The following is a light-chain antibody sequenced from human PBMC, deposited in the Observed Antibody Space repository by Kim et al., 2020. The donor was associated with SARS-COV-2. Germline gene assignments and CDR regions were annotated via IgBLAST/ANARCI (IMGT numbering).Light chain of an antibody. CDR3: GSHAGGNYV. Sequence: QSALTQPPSASGSLGQSVAISCTGTSSDIGAYNLVSWYQQHPGKAPKLLIYEVTKRPSGVPDRFSGSKSGNTASLTVSGLQAEDEADYYCGSHAGGNYVFGLGTKVTVL. CDR1: SSDIGAYNL. V-gene: IGLV2-8*01. J-gene: IGLJ1*01. CDR2: EVT.